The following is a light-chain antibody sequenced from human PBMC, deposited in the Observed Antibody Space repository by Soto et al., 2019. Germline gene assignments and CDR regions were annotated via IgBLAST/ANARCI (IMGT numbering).Light chain of an antibody. CDR1: QSISNW. V-gene: IGKV1-5*03. Sequence: DIQMTQSPSTLSASVGDRVTITCRASQSISNWLAWYQQKPGKAPKLLIYKASSLVRGVPSRFSGSGSGTEFTLTISSLQPDDFATYYCQQFNSYSITFGQGTRLEIK. J-gene: IGKJ5*01. CDR3: QQFNSYSIT. CDR2: KAS.